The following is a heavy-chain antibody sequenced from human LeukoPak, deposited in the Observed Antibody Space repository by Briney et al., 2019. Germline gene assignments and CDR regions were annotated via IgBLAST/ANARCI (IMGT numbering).Heavy chain of an antibody. CDR3: ARDLGFFDAFDI. V-gene: IGHV4-59*01. CDR2: IYYSGGT. Sequence: ASETLSLTCTVSGGSISGYYWSWIRQPPGKGLEWIGYIYYSGGTNYNPSLKSRVTISVDTSKNQFSLKLSSVTAADTAVYYCARDLGFFDAFDIWGQGTMVTVSS. J-gene: IGHJ3*02. CDR1: GGSISGYY. D-gene: IGHD3-10*01.